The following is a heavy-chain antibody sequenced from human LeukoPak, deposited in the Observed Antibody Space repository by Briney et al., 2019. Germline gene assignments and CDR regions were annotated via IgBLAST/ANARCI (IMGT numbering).Heavy chain of an antibody. J-gene: IGHJ3*02. CDR1: GGTFSSYA. D-gene: IGHD4-23*01. Sequence: SVKVSCKASGGTFSSYAISWVRQAPGQGLEWMGGIIPIFGTANYAQKFQGRVTITADESTSTAYMELSSLRSEDTAVYYCARDLTVVTGLLAFDIWGQGTMVTVSS. V-gene: IGHV1-69*13. CDR2: IIPIFGTA. CDR3: ARDLTVVTGLLAFDI.